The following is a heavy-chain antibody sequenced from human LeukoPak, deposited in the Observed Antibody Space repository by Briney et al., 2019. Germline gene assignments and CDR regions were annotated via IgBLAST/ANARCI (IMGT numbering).Heavy chain of an antibody. D-gene: IGHD3-10*01. V-gene: IGHV3-30*03. CDR3: ARDRGFGEFVFDY. J-gene: IGHJ4*02. CDR2: ISYDGSNK. CDR1: GFTFSSYG. Sequence: GGSLRLSCAASGFTFSSYGMHWVRQAPGKGLEWVAVISYDGSNKYYADSVKGRFTISRDNSKNTLYLQMNSLRAEDTAVYYCARDRGFGEFVFDYWGQGTLVTVSS.